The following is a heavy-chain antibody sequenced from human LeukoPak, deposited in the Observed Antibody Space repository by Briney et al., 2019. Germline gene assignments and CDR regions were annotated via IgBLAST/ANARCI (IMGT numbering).Heavy chain of an antibody. Sequence: GGSLRLSCVVSGFSVSSNYMSWVRQAPGTGLEWVSVIYTDGSTYYADSVKGQFTISRDNSKNTLYLQVNSLRAEDTAVYYCARVAAADFDYWGQGTLVTVSS. D-gene: IGHD6-13*01. CDR1: GFSVSSNY. J-gene: IGHJ4*02. CDR3: ARVAAADFDY. V-gene: IGHV3-53*01. CDR2: IYTDGST.